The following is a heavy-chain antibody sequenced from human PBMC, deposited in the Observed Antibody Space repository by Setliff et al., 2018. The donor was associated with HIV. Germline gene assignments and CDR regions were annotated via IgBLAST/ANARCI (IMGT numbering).Heavy chain of an antibody. V-gene: IGHV4-30-2*01. J-gene: IGHJ4*02. CDR2: IYHSGST. Sequence: SETLSLTCAVSGGSISSGGYSWSWIRQPPGKGLEWIGYIYHSGSTHYNPSLKSRVTISVDRSKNQFSLKLYSVTAADTAVYYCARAYFGSGIYYWGQGTLVTVSS. CDR3: ARAYFGSGIYY. D-gene: IGHD3-10*01. CDR1: GGSISSGGYS.